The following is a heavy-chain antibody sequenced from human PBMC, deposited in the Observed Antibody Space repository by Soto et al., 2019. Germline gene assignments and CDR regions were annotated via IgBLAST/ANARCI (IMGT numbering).Heavy chain of an antibody. CDR2: FDPEDGET. V-gene: IGHV1-24*01. D-gene: IGHD3-22*01. CDR1: GYTLTELS. J-gene: IGHJ4*02. Sequence: GASVKVSCKVSGYTLTELSMHWVRQAPGKGLEWMGGFDPEDGETIYAQKFQGRVTMTEDTSTDTAYMELSSLRSEDTAVYYCATRLYYLDASVYRPLDFWGQGILVTVSS. CDR3: ATRLYYLDASVYRPLDF.